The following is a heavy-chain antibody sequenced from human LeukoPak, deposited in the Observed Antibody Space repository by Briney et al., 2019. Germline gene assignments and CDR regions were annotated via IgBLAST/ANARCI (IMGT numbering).Heavy chain of an antibody. CDR3: ARGPRGYSYAPGNWFDP. J-gene: IGHJ5*02. V-gene: IGHV1-2*02. CDR1: GYTFTGYY. CDR2: INPNSGGT. D-gene: IGHD5-18*01. Sequence: ASVKVSCKASGYTFTGYYMHWVRQAPGQGLELMGWINPNSGGTNYAQKFQGRVTMTRDTAISTAYMELRRLRSDDTAVYYCARGPRGYSYAPGNWFDPWGQGTLVTVSS.